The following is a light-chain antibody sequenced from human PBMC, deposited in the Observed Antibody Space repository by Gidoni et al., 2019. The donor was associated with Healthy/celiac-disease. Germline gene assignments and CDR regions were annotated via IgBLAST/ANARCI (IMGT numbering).Light chain of an antibody. J-gene: IGKJ2*01. CDR1: QDISNY. V-gene: IGKV1-33*01. CDR2: DAS. CDR3: QQYDNRPYT. Sequence: IQTTPSPSPLSASVGDRVTITCQASQDISNYLNWYQQKPGKAPKLLIYDASNLETGVPARFSGSGSGTDFTFTISSLQPEDFATYYCQQYDNRPYTFGQGTKLEIK.